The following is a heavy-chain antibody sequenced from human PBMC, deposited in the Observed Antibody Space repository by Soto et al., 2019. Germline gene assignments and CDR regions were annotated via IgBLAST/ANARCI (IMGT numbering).Heavy chain of an antibody. Sequence: ASVEVSCKGSGYTFSHYGISWVRQGPGQGLEWMGWINTYNGNTNHAQKLQGRVTMTTDTSTSTAYMELRSLRSDDTAVYYCARGVGSGTYYNQYNWFDPWGQGTLVTVSS. CDR3: ARGVGSGTYYNQYNWFDP. V-gene: IGHV1-18*01. J-gene: IGHJ5*02. CDR2: INTYNGNT. CDR1: GYTFSHYG. D-gene: IGHD3-10*01.